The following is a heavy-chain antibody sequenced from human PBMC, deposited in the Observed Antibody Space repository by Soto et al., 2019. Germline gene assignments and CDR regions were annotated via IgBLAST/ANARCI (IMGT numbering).Heavy chain of an antibody. J-gene: IGHJ4*02. V-gene: IGHV3-23*01. D-gene: IGHD2-2*01. CDR3: AKGGWRDIVGVPAAHYFDY. CDR2: ISGSGGST. Sequence: GGSLRLSCAASGFTFSSYAMSWVRQAPGKGLEWVSAISGSGGSTYYADSVKGRFTISRDNSKNTLYLQMNSLRAEDTAVYYCAKGGWRDIVGVPAAHYFDYWGQGTLVTVSS. CDR1: GFTFSSYA.